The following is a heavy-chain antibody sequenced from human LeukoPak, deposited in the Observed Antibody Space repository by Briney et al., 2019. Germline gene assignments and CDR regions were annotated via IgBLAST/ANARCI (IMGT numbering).Heavy chain of an antibody. CDR1: GGTFSSYA. CDR3: ARILTAYYYYYMDV. V-gene: IGHV1-69*05. J-gene: IGHJ6*03. CDR2: IIPIFGTA. Sequence: SVKVSCKASGGTFSSYAISWVRQAPGQGLEWMGGIIPIFGTANYAQKFQGRVTMTTDTSTSTAYMELRSLRSDDTAVYYCARILTAYYYYYMDVWGKGTTITVSS. D-gene: IGHD1-20*01.